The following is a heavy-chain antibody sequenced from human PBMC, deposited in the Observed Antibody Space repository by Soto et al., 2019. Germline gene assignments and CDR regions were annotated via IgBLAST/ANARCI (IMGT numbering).Heavy chain of an antibody. Sequence: SMKVSCEASGGTFSSYAISWVRQAPGQGREWMGGVIPICGTANYAQKFQGRVTIPAEESTSTAYMELSSLRSEDTAVYYCARDRYYDFWSGYYTGPRWFDPWGQGTLVTVSS. CDR2: VIPICGTA. J-gene: IGHJ5*02. CDR1: GGTFSSYA. D-gene: IGHD3-3*01. V-gene: IGHV1-69*13. CDR3: ARDRYYDFWSGYYTGPRWFDP.